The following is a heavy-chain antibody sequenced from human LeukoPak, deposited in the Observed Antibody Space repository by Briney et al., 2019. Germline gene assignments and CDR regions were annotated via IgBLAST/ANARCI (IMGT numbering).Heavy chain of an antibody. CDR1: GFTFSSYS. CDR2: ISSNSSYI. CDR3: ARAVWDSSTLTVADAFDI. D-gene: IGHD6-13*01. J-gene: IGHJ3*02. Sequence: GGSLRLSCAASGFTFSSYSMNWVRQAPGKGLEWVSSISSNSSYIYYADSVKGRFTISRDNAKNSLYLQMNSLRAEDTAVYYCARAVWDSSTLTVADAFDIWGQGTMVTVSS. V-gene: IGHV3-21*01.